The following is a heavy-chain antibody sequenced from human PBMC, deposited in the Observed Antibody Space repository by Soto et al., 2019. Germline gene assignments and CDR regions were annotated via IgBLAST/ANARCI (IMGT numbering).Heavy chain of an antibody. Sequence: GASVKVSCKASGYTFTSYDINWVRQATGQGLEWMGWMNPNSGNTGYAQKFQGRVTMTRNTSISTAYMELSSLRSEDTAAYYCARGKYSSGWYDYWGRGTLVTVSS. D-gene: IGHD6-19*01. CDR3: ARGKYSSGWYDY. J-gene: IGHJ4*02. V-gene: IGHV1-8*01. CDR1: GYTFTSYD. CDR2: MNPNSGNT.